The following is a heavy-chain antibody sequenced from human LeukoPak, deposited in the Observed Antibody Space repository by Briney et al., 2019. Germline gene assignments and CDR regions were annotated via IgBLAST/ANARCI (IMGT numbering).Heavy chain of an antibody. CDR3: ARAPTEDFWSGTGYNWFDP. CDR2: IYTSGST. Sequence: SQTLSLTCTVSGGSISSGSYYWSWIRQPAGKGLEWIGRIYTSGSTNYNPSLKSRVTISVDTSKNQYSLKLSSVTAADTAVYYCARAPTEDFWSGTGYNWFDPWGQGTLVTVSS. J-gene: IGHJ5*02. D-gene: IGHD3-3*01. V-gene: IGHV4-61*02. CDR1: GGSISSGSYY.